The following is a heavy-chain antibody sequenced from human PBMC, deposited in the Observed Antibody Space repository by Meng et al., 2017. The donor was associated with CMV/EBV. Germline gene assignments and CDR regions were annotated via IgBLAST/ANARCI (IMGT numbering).Heavy chain of an antibody. CDR3: ARVDCSSTSCYLRFDP. J-gene: IGHJ5*02. CDR1: GYTFTGYY. CDR2: INPNSGGT. Sequence: ASVKVSCKASGYTFTGYYMYWVRQAPGQGLEWMGGINPNSGGTNYAQKFQGRVTMTRDTSISTAYMELSRLRSDDTAVYYCARVDCSSTSCYLRFDPWGQGTLVTVSS. D-gene: IGHD2-2*01. V-gene: IGHV1-2*02.